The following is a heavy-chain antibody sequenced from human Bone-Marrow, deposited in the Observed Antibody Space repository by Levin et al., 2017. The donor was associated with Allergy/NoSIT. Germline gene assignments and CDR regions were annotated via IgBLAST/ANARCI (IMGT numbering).Heavy chain of an antibody. D-gene: IGHD3-10*01. CDR1: GYRFPSYW. V-gene: IGHV5-51*01. J-gene: IGHJ3*02. Sequence: GESLKISCKGSGYRFPSYWIGWVRQMPGKGLEWMGTIYPGGSDTRYSPSFQGQVTISADKSISTAYLQWSSLRASDTAMYYCVRHSGSGVYDAFDIWGQGTTVTVSS. CDR2: IYPGGSDT. CDR3: VRHSGSGVYDAFDI.